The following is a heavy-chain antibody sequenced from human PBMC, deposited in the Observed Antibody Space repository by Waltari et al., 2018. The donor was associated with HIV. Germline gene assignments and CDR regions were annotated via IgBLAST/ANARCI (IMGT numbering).Heavy chain of an antibody. V-gene: IGHV3-74*01. CDR1: GFTFSSYW. Sequence: EVQLVESGGGLVQPGGSLRLSCAASGFTFSSYWMHWVRQAPGKGLVCVSRINSDGSSTSYADSVKGRFTISRDNAKNTLYLQMNSLRAEDTAVYYCARNLEVAAAGGGVDYWGQGTLVTVSS. J-gene: IGHJ4*02. CDR3: ARNLEVAAAGGGVDY. D-gene: IGHD6-13*01. CDR2: INSDGSST.